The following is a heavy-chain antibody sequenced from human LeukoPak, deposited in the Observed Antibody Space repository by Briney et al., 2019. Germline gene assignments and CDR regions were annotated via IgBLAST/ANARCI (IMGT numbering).Heavy chain of an antibody. D-gene: IGHD3-10*02. CDR2: INHSGST. CDR3: ARAPSVMFGELLFGSGL. CDR1: GGSFSGYY. J-gene: IGHJ4*02. Sequence: PSETLSLTCAVYGGSFSGYYWSWIRQPPGKGLEWIGEINHSGSTNYNPSLKSRVTISVDTSKNQFSLKLSSVTAADTAVYYCARAPSVMFGELLFGSGLRGQGTLVTVSS. V-gene: IGHV4-34*01.